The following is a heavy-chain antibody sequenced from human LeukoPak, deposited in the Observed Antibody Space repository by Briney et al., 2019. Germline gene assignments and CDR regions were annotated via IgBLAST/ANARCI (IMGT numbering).Heavy chain of an antibody. V-gene: IGHV3-21*01. Sequence: GGSLRLSCAASGFTFSSYSMNWVRQAPGKGLEWVSSISSSSSYIYYADSVKGRFTISRDDAKNSLYLQMNSLRAEDTAVYYCARGAKVAFDIWGQGTMVTVSS. J-gene: IGHJ3*02. CDR1: GFTFSSYS. CDR2: ISSSSSYI. CDR3: ARGAKVAFDI.